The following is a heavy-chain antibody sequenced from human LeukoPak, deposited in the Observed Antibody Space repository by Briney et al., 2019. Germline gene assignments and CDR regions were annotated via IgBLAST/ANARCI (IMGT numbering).Heavy chain of an antibody. CDR1: GFTFNTYS. V-gene: IGHV3-48*01. CDR3: ARDIDF. Sequence: GGSLRLSCEASGFTFNTYSMNWVRQAPGKGLEWISYISPSSTTIYYADSVKGRLTISRDDARNSLYLQMNSLRAEDTAFYYCARDIDFWGQGTLVTVSS. CDR2: ISPSSTTI. J-gene: IGHJ4*02.